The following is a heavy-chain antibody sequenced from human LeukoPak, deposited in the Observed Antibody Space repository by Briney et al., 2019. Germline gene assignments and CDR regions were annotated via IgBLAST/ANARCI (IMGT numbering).Heavy chain of an antibody. CDR2: ISSNGGST. V-gene: IGHV3-64*01. CDR3: ARAYSSSWYVVNDAFGI. J-gene: IGHJ3*02. Sequence: GGSLRLSCAASGFTFSSYAMHWVRQAPGKGLEYVSAISSNGGSTYYANSVKGRFTISRDNSKNTLYLQMGSLRAEDMAVYYCARAYSSSWYVVNDAFGIWGQGTMVTVSS. CDR1: GFTFSSYA. D-gene: IGHD6-13*01.